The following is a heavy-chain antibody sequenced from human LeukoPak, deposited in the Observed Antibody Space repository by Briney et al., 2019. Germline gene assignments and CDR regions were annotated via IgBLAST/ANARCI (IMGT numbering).Heavy chain of an antibody. Sequence: PGGSLRLSCAASGFALSSYAMNWVRQAPGKGLEWVSYIGSGSNTVNYADSVKGRLTISRDNAKNSLYLQMNSLRDEDTAVYYCAGKGSNDYTKTFDYWGQGTLATVSS. D-gene: IGHD4-11*01. CDR2: IGSGSNTV. J-gene: IGHJ4*02. CDR1: GFALSSYA. V-gene: IGHV3-48*02. CDR3: AGKGSNDYTKTFDY.